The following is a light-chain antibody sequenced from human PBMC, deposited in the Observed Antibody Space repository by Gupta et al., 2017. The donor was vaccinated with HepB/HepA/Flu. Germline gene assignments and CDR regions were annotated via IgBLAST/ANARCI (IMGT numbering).Light chain of an antibody. CDR3: ATWDSSRSVVV. Sequence: SAAPGQKVTISCSGSSSNIGNNYVSWYQQLPGTAPKLLIYDNNKRPSGIPDRFSGSKSGTSATLGITGLQTGDEADYYCATWDSSRSVVVFGGGTKLTV. V-gene: IGLV1-51*01. CDR2: DNN. J-gene: IGLJ2*01. CDR1: SSNIGNNY.